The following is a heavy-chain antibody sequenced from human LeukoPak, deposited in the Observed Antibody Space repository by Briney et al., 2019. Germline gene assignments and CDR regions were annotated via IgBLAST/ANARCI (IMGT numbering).Heavy chain of an antibody. D-gene: IGHD1-26*01. Sequence: GGSLRLSCAASGFTFSSYEMNWVRQAPGKGLEWVSYISSSGSTIYYADSVKGRFTISRDNARNSLYLQMNSLRAEDTAVYYCARPSLNSGSYFDYWGQGILVTVSS. CDR3: ARPSLNSGSYFDY. V-gene: IGHV3-48*03. CDR1: GFTFSSYE. J-gene: IGHJ4*02. CDR2: ISSSGSTI.